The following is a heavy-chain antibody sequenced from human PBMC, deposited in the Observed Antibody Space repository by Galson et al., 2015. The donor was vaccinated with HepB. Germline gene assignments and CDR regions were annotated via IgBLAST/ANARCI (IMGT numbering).Heavy chain of an antibody. V-gene: IGHV1-69*02. J-gene: IGHJ4*02. CDR1: GGTFSSYT. Sequence: SVKVSCKASGGTFSSYTISWVRQAPGQGLEWMGRIIPILGIANYAQKFQGRVTITADKSTSTAYMELSSLRSEDTAVYYCARGYGDYLTHWGQGTLVTVSS. D-gene: IGHD4-17*01. CDR2: IIPILGIA. CDR3: ARGYGDYLTH.